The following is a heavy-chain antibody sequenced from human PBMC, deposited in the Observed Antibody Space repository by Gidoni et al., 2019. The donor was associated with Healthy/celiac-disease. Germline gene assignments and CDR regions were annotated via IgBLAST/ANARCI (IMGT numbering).Heavy chain of an antibody. D-gene: IGHD1-26*01. J-gene: IGHJ4*02. V-gene: IGHV3-33*01. CDR1: GFTLSSYG. CDR2: IWYDGSNK. CDR3: ARYRWELPNLDY. Sequence: QVQLVESGGGVVQPGRSLRLSCAASGFTLSSYGMPWVRQGPGKGLEGLAVIWYDGSNKYYADSVKGRFTISRDNSKNTLYLQMNSLRAEDTAVYYCARYRWELPNLDYWGQGTLVTVSS.